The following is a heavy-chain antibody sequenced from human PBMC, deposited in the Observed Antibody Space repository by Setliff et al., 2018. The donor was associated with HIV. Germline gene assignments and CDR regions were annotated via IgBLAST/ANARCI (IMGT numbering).Heavy chain of an antibody. CDR1: GGTFSLYA. CDR2: IIPIFNTA. J-gene: IGHJ5*02. Sequence: RASVKVSCKASGGTFSLYAINWVRQAPGQGLEWMGGIIPIFNTANYAQKFQGRVTITADGSTSTAYMELSSLRFEDTATYYCARDQATGYEKVLFSWIDPWGQGTLVTVSS. V-gene: IGHV1-69*13. CDR3: ARDQATGYEKVLFSWIDP. D-gene: IGHD5-12*01.